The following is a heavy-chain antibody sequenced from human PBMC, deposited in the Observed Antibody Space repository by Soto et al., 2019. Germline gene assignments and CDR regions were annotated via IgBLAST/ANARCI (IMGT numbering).Heavy chain of an antibody. CDR2: IWYDGSNK. CDR3: ARAQYTGSYFDACDV. J-gene: IGHJ3*01. V-gene: IGHV3-33*03. D-gene: IGHD1-26*01. Sequence: RLSCAASGFSFSSYGMHWVRQAPGKGLDWAAVIWYDGSNKYYAESVKGRFTISRDNSKNTLYVQMNSLTVEDTAVYYCARAQYTGSYFDACDVWGQGTMVTVSS. CDR1: GFSFSSYG.